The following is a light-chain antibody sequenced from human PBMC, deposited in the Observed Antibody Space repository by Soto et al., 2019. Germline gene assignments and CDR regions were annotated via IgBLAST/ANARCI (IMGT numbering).Light chain of an antibody. CDR2: DDN. Sequence: AQPPAVSAAPGQKVTISCSGSSYNIGGNSVSWYQLLPGTAPKLLIYDDNKRPSGIPDRFSGSKSCTSATLAITGFQTRDEPDYYCGAWDSGLGAYVFGTGTKGTV. CDR3: GAWDSGLGAYV. J-gene: IGLJ1*01. CDR1: SYNIGGNS. V-gene: IGLV1-51*01.